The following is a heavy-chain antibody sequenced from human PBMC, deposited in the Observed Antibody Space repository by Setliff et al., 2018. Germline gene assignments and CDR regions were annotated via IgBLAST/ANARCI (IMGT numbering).Heavy chain of an antibody. D-gene: IGHD2-15*01. V-gene: IGHV1-69*06. CDR2: IIPIFGTP. CDR1: GGMSGTYS. J-gene: IGHJ4*02. Sequence: SVKVSCKASGGMSGTYSISWVRQAPGQGLEWIGAIIPIFGTPNYAQNFQDRVTITADISTTTVFMEMSSLRYDDTAVYYCARDGAYCSGGSCYSFDYWGPGTPVTVSS. CDR3: ARDGAYCSGGSCYSFDY.